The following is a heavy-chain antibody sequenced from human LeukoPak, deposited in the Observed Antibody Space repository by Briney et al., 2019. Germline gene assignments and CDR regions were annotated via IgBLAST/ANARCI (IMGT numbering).Heavy chain of an antibody. J-gene: IGHJ4*02. Sequence: GGSLRLSCAASGFTFGSYSMNWVRQAPGKGLEWVSSISSSSSYIYYADSVKDRFTISRDNAKNSLYLQMNSLRAEDTAVYYCARRRTTGIDYWGQGTLVTVSS. D-gene: IGHD1-1*01. CDR1: GFTFGSYS. CDR2: ISSSSSYI. CDR3: ARRRTTGIDY. V-gene: IGHV3-21*01.